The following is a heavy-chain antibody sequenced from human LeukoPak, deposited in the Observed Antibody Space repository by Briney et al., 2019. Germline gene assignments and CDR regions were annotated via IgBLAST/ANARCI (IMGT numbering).Heavy chain of an antibody. J-gene: IGHJ4*02. CDR3: ATARNFRFEY. CDR2: MNGEGTTI. Sequence: PGGSLRLSCATSGLTFRTTWMRWVRHAPGKGLMWVSRMNGEGTTIDYADSVKGRFTVSRDYAKNTLFLQMNNLRTEDTALYFCATARNFRFEYWGQGSLVIVSA. CDR1: GLTFRTTW. D-gene: IGHD1-7*01. V-gene: IGHV3-74*01.